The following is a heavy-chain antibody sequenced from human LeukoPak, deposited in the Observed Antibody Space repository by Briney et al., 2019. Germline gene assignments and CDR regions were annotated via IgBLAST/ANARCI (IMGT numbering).Heavy chain of an antibody. J-gene: IGHJ4*02. CDR2: ISYDVSNK. Sequence: GRCLRLSCAASGFTFSSYAMHWVRQAPGKGLEWVAVISYDVSNKYYADSVKGRFTISRDNSKNPLYLQMNSRRAEDTSVYYCANLFEYSSSWRDYWGQGTLVTVSS. CDR1: GFTFSSYA. D-gene: IGHD6-6*01. CDR3: ANLFEYSSSWRDY. V-gene: IGHV3-30*01.